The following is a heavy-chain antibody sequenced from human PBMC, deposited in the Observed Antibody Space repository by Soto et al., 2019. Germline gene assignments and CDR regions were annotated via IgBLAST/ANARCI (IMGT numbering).Heavy chain of an antibody. CDR3: ARDTMVRGVNYYYSYGMDV. Sequence: ASVKVSCKASGYTFTGYYMHWVRQAPGQGLEWMGWINPNSGGTNYAQKFQGWVTMTRDTSISTAYMELSRLRSDDTSVYYCARDTMVRGVNYYYSYGMDVCGQRTTVTVCS. V-gene: IGHV1-2*04. CDR1: GYTFTGYY. J-gene: IGHJ6*02. CDR2: INPNSGGT. D-gene: IGHD3-10*01.